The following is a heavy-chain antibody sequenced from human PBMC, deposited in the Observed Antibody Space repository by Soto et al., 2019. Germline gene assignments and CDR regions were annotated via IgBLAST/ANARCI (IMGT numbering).Heavy chain of an antibody. CDR1: GGSISSGGYY. Sequence: QVQLQESGPGLVKPSQTLSLTCTVSGGSISSGGYYWSWIRQHPGKGLEWIGYIYYSGSTYYNPSLKGRVTISVDTSKNQFSLKLSSVTAADTAVYFCARGYDILTFDYWGQGTLVTVSS. D-gene: IGHD3-9*01. J-gene: IGHJ4*02. V-gene: IGHV4-31*03. CDR3: ARGYDILTFDY. CDR2: IYYSGST.